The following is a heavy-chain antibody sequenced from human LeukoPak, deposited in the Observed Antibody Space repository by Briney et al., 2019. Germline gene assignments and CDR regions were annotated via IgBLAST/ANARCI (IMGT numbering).Heavy chain of an antibody. CDR3: ARDRGNDFLDY. Sequence: GGSLRLSCVVSGVSLSSHGIHWVRQAPGKGLEWVASIWSDGSSEYYADSVKGRFTVSRDNSKNTVYLQINGLRVEDTAVYHCARDRGNDFLDYWGQGTLVTVSS. J-gene: IGHJ4*02. V-gene: IGHV3-33*01. D-gene: IGHD1-1*01. CDR2: IWSDGSSE. CDR1: GVSLSSHG.